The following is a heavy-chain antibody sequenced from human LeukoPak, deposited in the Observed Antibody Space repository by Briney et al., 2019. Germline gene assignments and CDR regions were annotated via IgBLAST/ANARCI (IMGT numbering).Heavy chain of an antibody. J-gene: IGHJ4*02. D-gene: IGHD2-2*01. CDR3: ATDFVVVPAAMPTDY. CDR1: GYTLTELS. Sequence: ASVNVSCKVSGYTLTELSMHWVRQAPGKGLEWMGGFDPEDGETIYAQKFQGRVTMTEDTSTDTAYMELSSLRSEDTAVYYCATDFVVVPAAMPTDYWGQGTLVTVSS. CDR2: FDPEDGET. V-gene: IGHV1-24*01.